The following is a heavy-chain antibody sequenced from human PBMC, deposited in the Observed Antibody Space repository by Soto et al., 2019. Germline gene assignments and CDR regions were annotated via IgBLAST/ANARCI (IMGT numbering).Heavy chain of an antibody. CDR3: AKGNYYDSSGYYANWFDP. V-gene: IGHV3-30*18. CDR1: GFTFSSYG. CDR2: ISYDGSNK. J-gene: IGHJ5*02. D-gene: IGHD3-22*01. Sequence: GGSLRLSCAASGFTFSSYGMHWVRQAPGKGLEWVAVISYDGSNKYCADSVKGRFTISRDNSKNTLYLQMNSLRAEDTAVYYCAKGNYYDSSGYYANWFDPWGQGTLVTVSS.